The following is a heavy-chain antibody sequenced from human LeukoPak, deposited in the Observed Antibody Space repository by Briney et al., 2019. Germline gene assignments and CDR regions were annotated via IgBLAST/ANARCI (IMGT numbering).Heavy chain of an antibody. CDR2: ISSSSSYI. CDR1: GFTFSSYS. J-gene: IGHJ4*02. V-gene: IGHV3-21*01. CDR3: ARSITMVRGVTDY. D-gene: IGHD3-10*01. Sequence: GGSLRLSCAAPGFTFSSYSMNWVRQAPGKGLEWVSSISSSSSYIYYADSVKGRFTISRDNAKNSLYLQMNSLRAEDTAVYYCARSITMVRGVTDYWGQGTLVTVSS.